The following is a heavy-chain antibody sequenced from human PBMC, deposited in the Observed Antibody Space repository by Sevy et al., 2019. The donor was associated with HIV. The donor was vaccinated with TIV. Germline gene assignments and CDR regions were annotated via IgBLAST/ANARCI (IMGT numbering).Heavy chain of an antibody. CDR1: GVSISGYY. V-gene: IGHV4-59*01. CDR3: ARALAEYYYAMDV. Sequence: SQTLSLTCSVSGVSISGYYWTWIRQTPGKGLEWIGYIYYSGRTNYNPSLQGRVAISSDTSKNQFSLKLGSVTAADTAVYYYARALAEYYYAMDVWGQGTTVTVSS. J-gene: IGHJ6*02. CDR2: IYYSGRT.